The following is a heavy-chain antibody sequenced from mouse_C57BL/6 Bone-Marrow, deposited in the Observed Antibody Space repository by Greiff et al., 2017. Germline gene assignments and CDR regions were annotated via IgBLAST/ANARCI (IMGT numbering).Heavy chain of an antibody. D-gene: IGHD2-4*01. Sequence: EVKLVESGGGLVQPKGSLKLSCAASGFSFNTYAMNWVRQAPGKGLEWVARIRSKSNNYATYYADTVKDRFTISSDDSESMLYLQMNNLKTEDTAMYYCVRQDYDYAMDYWGQGTSVTVSS. J-gene: IGHJ4*01. CDR1: GFSFNTYA. CDR3: VRQDYDYAMDY. V-gene: IGHV10-1*01. CDR2: IRSKSNNYAT.